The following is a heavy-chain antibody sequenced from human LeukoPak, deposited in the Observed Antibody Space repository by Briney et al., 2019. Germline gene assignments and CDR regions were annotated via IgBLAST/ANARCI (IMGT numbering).Heavy chain of an antibody. J-gene: IGHJ4*02. Sequence: GRSLRLSCAASGFTFSSYAMHWVRQAPGKGLEGVAVISYDGSNKYYADSVKGRFTISRDNSKNTLYLQMNSLRAEDTGVYYCAKETYYYGSESLTYYFDYWRQETLVSVS. V-gene: IGHV3-30*04. CDR3: AKETYYYGSESLTYYFDY. D-gene: IGHD3-10*01. CDR2: ISYDGSNK. CDR1: GFTFSSYA.